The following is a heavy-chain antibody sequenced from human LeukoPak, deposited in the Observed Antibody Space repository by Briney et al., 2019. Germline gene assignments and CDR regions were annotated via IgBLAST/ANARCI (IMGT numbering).Heavy chain of an antibody. V-gene: IGHV2-70*04. CDR2: IDWDDDK. D-gene: IGHD4-17*01. Sequence: SGPALVKPTQTLTLTCTFSGFSLTTSGMRVSRIRQPPGKALEWLARIDWDDDKFYSTSLKTRLTISKDTSKNQVVLTMTNMDPVDTATYYCARMGAGYGDYQFEYWGQGTLVTVSS. CDR1: GFSLTTSGMR. CDR3: ARMGAGYGDYQFEY. J-gene: IGHJ4*02.